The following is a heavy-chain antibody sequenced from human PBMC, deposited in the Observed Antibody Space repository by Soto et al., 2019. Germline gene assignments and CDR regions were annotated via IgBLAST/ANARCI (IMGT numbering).Heavy chain of an antibody. CDR3: ARVSGTYGPFDY. V-gene: IGHV3-30-3*01. Sequence: VGSLRLSCAASGFTFSSYAVHWVRQAPGKGLEWVAVISYDGSNKYYADSVKGRFTVSRDNSKNTLYLQMNSLRAEDTAVYYCARVSGTYGPFDYWGQGTLVTVSS. J-gene: IGHJ4*02. D-gene: IGHD3-3*01. CDR1: GFTFSSYA. CDR2: ISYDGSNK.